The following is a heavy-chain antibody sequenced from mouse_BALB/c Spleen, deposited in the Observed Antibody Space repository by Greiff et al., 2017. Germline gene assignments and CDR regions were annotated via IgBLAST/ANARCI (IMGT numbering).Heavy chain of an antibody. CDR3: ARQGGYYYAMDY. D-gene: IGHD3-3*01. Sequence: EVKLMESGGGLVQPGGSRKLSCAASGFTFSSFGMHWVRQAPEKGLEWVAYISSGSSTIYYADTVKGRFTISRDNPKNTLFLQMTSLRSEDTAMYYCARQGGYYYAMDYWGQGTSVTVSS. V-gene: IGHV5-17*02. CDR2: ISSGSSTI. J-gene: IGHJ4*01. CDR1: GFTFSSFG.